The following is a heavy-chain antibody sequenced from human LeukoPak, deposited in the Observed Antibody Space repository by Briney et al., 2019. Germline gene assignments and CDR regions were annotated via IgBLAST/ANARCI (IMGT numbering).Heavy chain of an antibody. CDR3: AKLAKFFYGSETFYFFEH. V-gene: IGHV3-48*01. D-gene: IGHD3-10*01. CDR2: ISSSTSTI. J-gene: IGHJ4*02. CDR1: GFTFSTYP. Sequence: GGSLRLSCAASGFTFSTYPMNWVRQAPGKGLEWVSYISSSTSTIYYADSVKGRFTISRDNAKRSLYLLMNSLRVEDTAVYYCAKLAKFFYGSETFYFFEHWGQGTPVTASS.